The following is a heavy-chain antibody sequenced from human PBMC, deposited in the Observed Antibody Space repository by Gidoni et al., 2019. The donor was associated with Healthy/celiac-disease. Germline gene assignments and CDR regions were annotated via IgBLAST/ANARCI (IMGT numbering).Heavy chain of an antibody. Sequence: QVQLVQSGAEVKKPGASVKVSCKASGYTFTSYYMHWVRQAPGQGLEWMGIINPSGGSTSYAQKFQGRVTMTRDTSTSTVYMELSSLRSEDTAVYYCARDGSIVGATGYGMDVWGQGTTVTVSS. CDR1: GYTFTSYY. V-gene: IGHV1-46*03. CDR3: ARDGSIVGATGYGMDV. CDR2: INPSGGST. D-gene: IGHD1-26*01. J-gene: IGHJ6*02.